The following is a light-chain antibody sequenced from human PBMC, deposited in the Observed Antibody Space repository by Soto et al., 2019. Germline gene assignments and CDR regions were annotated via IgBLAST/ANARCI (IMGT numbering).Light chain of an antibody. J-gene: IGKJ4*01. Sequence: DIQMTQSPSSLSASVGDRVTITCRASQGISNYLAWYQQKPGKVPKLLIYAASTLQSGVPSRFSGSGSGTDFTITISSLQPEDVATYYWQKYNSAPRFGGGTKVEIK. CDR1: QGISNY. CDR2: AAS. CDR3: QKYNSAPR. V-gene: IGKV1-27*01.